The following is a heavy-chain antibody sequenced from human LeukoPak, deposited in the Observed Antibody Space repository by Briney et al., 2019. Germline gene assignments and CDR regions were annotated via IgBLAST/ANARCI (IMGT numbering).Heavy chain of an antibody. D-gene: IGHD3-10*01. CDR1: GYTFTSYY. J-gene: IGHJ4*02. V-gene: IGHV1-46*01. Sequence: ASVTVSCKASGYTFTSYYMHWVRQAPGQGLDWMGIINPSGGSTSYAQKVQGRVTMTRDTSTSTVYMELSSLRSEDTAVYYCARGTYYYGSGSRVGDYWGQGTLVTVSS. CDR2: INPSGGST. CDR3: ARGTYYYGSGSRVGDY.